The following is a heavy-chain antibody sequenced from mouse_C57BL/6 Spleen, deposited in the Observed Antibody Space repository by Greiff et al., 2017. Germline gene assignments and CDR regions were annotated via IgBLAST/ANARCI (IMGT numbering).Heavy chain of an antibody. CDR2: IYPGDGDT. J-gene: IGHJ2*01. Sequence: VQLQESGPELVKPGASVKISCKASGYAFSSSWMNWVKQRPGTGLEWIGRIYPGDGDTNYNGKFKGKATLTADKSSSTAYMQLSSLTSEDSAVYFCARWEGLRLDYWGQGTTLTVSS. V-gene: IGHV1-82*01. CDR3: ARWEGLRLDY. D-gene: IGHD2-4*01. CDR1: GYAFSSSW.